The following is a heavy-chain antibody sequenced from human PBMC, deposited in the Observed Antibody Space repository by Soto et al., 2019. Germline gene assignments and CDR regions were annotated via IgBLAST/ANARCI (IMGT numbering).Heavy chain of an antibody. V-gene: IGHV3-11*06. CDR3: VRSGDNYNLLDY. CDR2: SSNSGSFT. J-gene: IGHJ4*02. D-gene: IGHD1-1*01. CDR1: GFTFSDHY. Sequence: GVLRLSCAASGFTFSDHYMSWIRQAPGKGLEWIGYSSNSGSFTRYADSVKGRFSISRDNAKNSLYLQMNSLRGDDTAIYYCVRSGDNYNLLDYWGQGTPVTVSS.